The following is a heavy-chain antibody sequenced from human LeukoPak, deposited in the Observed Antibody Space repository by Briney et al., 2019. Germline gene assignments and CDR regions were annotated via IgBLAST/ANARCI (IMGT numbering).Heavy chain of an antibody. V-gene: IGHV1-69*04. CDR3: ARDLGYCSSTSCQDNWFDP. D-gene: IGHD2-2*03. J-gene: IGHJ5*02. Sequence: ASVKVSCKASGGTFSSYAISWVRQAPGQGLEWMGRIIPILGIANYAQKFQGRVTITADKSTSTAYLELSRLRSEDTAVYYCARDLGYCSSTSCQDNWFDPWGQGTLVTVSS. CDR2: IIPILGIA. CDR1: GGTFSSYA.